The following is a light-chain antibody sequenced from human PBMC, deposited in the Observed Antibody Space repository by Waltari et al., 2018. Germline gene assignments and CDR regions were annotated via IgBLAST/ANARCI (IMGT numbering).Light chain of an antibody. CDR1: SSDSGNYNF. V-gene: IGLV2-23*01. Sequence: QSALTQPASVSWSPRQSITIPCTGTSSDSGNYNFVSWYQQHPGKVPKLIIYEGTKPPSGVSTRFSGSKSGNTASLTISGLQAEDEADYYCSTYAGSRSYVFGTGTKVTVL. J-gene: IGLJ1*01. CDR3: STYAGSRSYV. CDR2: EGT.